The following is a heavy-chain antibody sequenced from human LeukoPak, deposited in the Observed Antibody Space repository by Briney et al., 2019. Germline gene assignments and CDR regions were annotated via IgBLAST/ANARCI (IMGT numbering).Heavy chain of an antibody. V-gene: IGHV1-69*05. CDR1: GGTFSSYA. D-gene: IGHD2-2*03. Sequence: GASVKVSCKASGGTFSSYAISWVRQAPGQGLEWMGGIIPIFGTANYAQKFQGRVTITTDESTSTAYMELSSLRSEDTAVYYCARLFGYCSSTSCSDAFDFWGQGTMVTVSS. J-gene: IGHJ3*01. CDR3: ARLFGYCSSTSCSDAFDF. CDR2: IIPIFGTA.